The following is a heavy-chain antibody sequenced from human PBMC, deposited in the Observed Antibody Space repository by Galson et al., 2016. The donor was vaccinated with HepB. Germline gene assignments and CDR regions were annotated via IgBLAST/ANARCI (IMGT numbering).Heavy chain of an antibody. D-gene: IGHD5-24*01. CDR2: IYQSGTT. V-gene: IGHV4-4*02. J-gene: IGHJ5*02. Sequence: SETLSLTCAVSGGSINSNNWWNWVRQPPGKGLEWIGEIYQSGTTHYNSSLKSRVTISIDNSKNQFSLRMTSVTAADTAVYYCSGGELARGFDPWVQGSLVTVSS. CDR1: GGSINSNNW. CDR3: SGGELARGFDP.